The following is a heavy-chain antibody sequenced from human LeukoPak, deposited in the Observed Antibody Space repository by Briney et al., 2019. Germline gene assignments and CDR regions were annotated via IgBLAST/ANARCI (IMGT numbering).Heavy chain of an antibody. CDR3: VRERFHGSGAPKFDF. D-gene: IGHD3-10*01. V-gene: IGHV3-21*06. CDR2: ISGSGSYI. CDR1: GFTFEDHG. Sequence: GGSLRLSCEASGFTFEDHGLNWVRQTPRKGLEWVSCISGSGSYIYYADSVKGRFTISRDNAKNSLHLQVNSLRAEDTAVYYCVRERFHGSGAPKFDFWGQGTLVTVSS. J-gene: IGHJ4*02.